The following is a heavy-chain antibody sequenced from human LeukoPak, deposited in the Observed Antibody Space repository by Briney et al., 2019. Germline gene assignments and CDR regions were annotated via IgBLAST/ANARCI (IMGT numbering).Heavy chain of an antibody. D-gene: IGHD3-9*01. V-gene: IGHV3-9*01. CDR3: AKSLTGYYNSMDV. J-gene: IGHJ6*02. CDR2: INWNSGFI. CDR1: GFTFDDYA. Sequence: GGSLRLSCAASGFTFDDYAMHWVRQAPGKGLEWVSGINWNSGFIDYADSVKGRFTISRDNARNSLYLQMNSLRAEDTALYYCAKSLTGYYNSMDVWGRGTTVTVSS.